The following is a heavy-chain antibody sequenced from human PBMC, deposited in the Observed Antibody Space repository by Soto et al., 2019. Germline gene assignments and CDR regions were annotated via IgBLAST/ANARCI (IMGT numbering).Heavy chain of an antibody. CDR2: ITSSGGST. CDR3: ARDKYTNYVNYFAL. V-gene: IGHV3-11*01. Sequence: PGGSLRLSCAASGFTFRNYYMTWMRQTPGKGLEWISTITSSGGSTYYTASVKGRVTISRDNANNSLYLQMTGLRAEDTALYYCARDKYTNYVNYFALWGQGTLVTVSS. CDR1: GFTFRNYY. D-gene: IGHD3-16*01. J-gene: IGHJ5*02.